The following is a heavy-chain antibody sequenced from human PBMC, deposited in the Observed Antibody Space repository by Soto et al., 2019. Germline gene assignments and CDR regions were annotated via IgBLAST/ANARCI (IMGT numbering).Heavy chain of an antibody. J-gene: IGHJ6*02. CDR3: AREVDRVHHNYYYYYGMDV. CDR1: GFTFSSYG. Sequence: GGSLRLSCAASGFTFSSYGMHWVRQAPGKGLEWVAVIWYDGSNKYYADSVKGRFTISRDNSKNTLYLQMNSLRAEDTAVYYCAREVDRVHHNYYYYYGMDVWGQGTTVTVSS. D-gene: IGHD2-15*01. V-gene: IGHV3-33*01. CDR2: IWYDGSNK.